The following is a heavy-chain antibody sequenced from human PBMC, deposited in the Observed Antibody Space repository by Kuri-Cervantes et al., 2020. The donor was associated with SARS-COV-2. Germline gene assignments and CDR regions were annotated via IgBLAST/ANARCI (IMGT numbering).Heavy chain of an antibody. CDR3: ARVLGAYDYCDY. Sequence: SLKISCAASGFTFDDYAMHWVRQAPGKGLEWVSGISWNSGSIGYADSVKGRFTISRDNAKNSLYLQMNSLRAEDTAVYYCARVLGAYDYCDYWGQGTLVTVSS. CDR1: GFTFDDYA. J-gene: IGHJ4*02. CDR2: ISWNSGSI. D-gene: IGHD5-12*01. V-gene: IGHV3-9*01.